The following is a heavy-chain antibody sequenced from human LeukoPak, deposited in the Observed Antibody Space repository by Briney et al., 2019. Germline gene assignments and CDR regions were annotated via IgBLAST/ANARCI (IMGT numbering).Heavy chain of an antibody. V-gene: IGHV3-74*01. Sequence: GGSLRLSCAASGFTFSSYWMHWVRQAPGKGLVWVSRINSDGSSTSYADSVKGRFTISRDNVRNSLFLQMNSLRTEDTSVYYCARGHYQIELWGQGTLVTVSS. CDR2: INSDGSST. D-gene: IGHD3-10*01. CDR1: GFTFSSYW. J-gene: IGHJ4*02. CDR3: ARGHYQIEL.